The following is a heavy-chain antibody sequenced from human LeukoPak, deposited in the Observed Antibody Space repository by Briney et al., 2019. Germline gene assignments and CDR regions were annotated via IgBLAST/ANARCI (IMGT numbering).Heavy chain of an antibody. D-gene: IGHD3-22*01. J-gene: IGHJ4*02. V-gene: IGHV1-46*01. CDR1: GYTFTSYY. CDR2: INPSGGST. CDR3: AREWYDSSGYYREYYFDY. Sequence: ASVKVSCKASGYTFTSYYMHWVRQAPGQGLEWMGIINPSGGSTSYAQKFQGRVTMTRDTSTSTAYMELSGLRSEDTAVYYCAREWYDSSGYYREYYFDYWGQGTLVTVSS.